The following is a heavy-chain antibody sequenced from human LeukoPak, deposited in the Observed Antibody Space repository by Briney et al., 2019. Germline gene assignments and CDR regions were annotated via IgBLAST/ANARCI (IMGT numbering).Heavy chain of an antibody. Sequence: GGSLRLSCAASGFTFSSYGMHWVRQAPGKGLEWVAIISYDESNKYYADSVKGRFTISRDNSKNTLYLQMNSLRAEDTAVYYCAKEGTLRDFDYWGQGSLVTVSS. D-gene: IGHD4-17*01. V-gene: IGHV3-30*18. CDR3: AKEGTLRDFDY. CDR2: ISYDESNK. CDR1: GFTFSSYG. J-gene: IGHJ4*02.